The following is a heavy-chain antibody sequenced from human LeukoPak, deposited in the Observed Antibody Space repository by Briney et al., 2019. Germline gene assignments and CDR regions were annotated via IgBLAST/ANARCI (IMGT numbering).Heavy chain of an antibody. D-gene: IGHD5-18*01. CDR1: GYTFTSYY. V-gene: IGHV1-46*01. J-gene: IGHJ4*02. Sequence: ASVNVSCKASGYTFTSYYMHWVRHAPGQGLEWMGIINPSAGSTSYAQKFQGRVTMTRDTSTSTVYMELSSLRSEDTAVYYCARGGLQLLAPLDYWGQGTLVTVSS. CDR2: INPSAGST. CDR3: ARGGLQLLAPLDY.